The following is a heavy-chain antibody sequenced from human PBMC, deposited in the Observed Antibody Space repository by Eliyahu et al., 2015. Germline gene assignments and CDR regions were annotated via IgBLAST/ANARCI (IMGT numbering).Heavy chain of an antibody. V-gene: IGHV4-31*03. CDR1: GGXXXSGGYY. Sequence: QVQLQESGPGLVKPSQTLSLTCXVSGGXXXSGGYYWSWIRQHPGKGLEWIGYIYYSGSTYYNPSLKSRVTISVDTSKNQFSLKLSSVTAADTAVYYCARVVVVVTAIPDWYFDLWGRGTLVTVSS. D-gene: IGHD2-21*02. CDR3: ARVVVVVTAIPDWYFDL. CDR2: IYYSGST. J-gene: IGHJ2*01.